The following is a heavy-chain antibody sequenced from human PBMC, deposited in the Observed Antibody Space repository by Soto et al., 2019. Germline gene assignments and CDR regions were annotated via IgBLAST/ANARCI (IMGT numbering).Heavy chain of an antibody. D-gene: IGHD3-22*01. V-gene: IGHV3-7*03. CDR2: IKQDGSEK. J-gene: IGHJ4*02. CDR3: ARGTFRYYDSSGYYFGY. CDR1: GFTFSSYW. Sequence: GGSLRLSCAASGFTFSSYWMSWVRQAPGKGLEWVANIKQDGSEKYYVDSVKGRFTISRDNAKNSLYLQMNSLRAEDTAVYYCARGTFRYYDSSGYYFGYWGQGTLVTVSS.